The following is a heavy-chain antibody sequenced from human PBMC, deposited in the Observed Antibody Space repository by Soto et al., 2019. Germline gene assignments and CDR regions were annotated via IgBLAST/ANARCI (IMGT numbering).Heavy chain of an antibody. V-gene: IGHV3-7*05. CDR1: EFAFSSYW. CDR3: ARDVSPGSSGLYFEAFDM. Sequence: EVQLVESGGGLVQPGGSLTLSCAASEFAFSSYWMTWVRQAPGKGLEWAANIRKDGSQRSYLDSVRGRFTISRDNSKNSLYLQMNSLRAEDTALYFCARDVSPGSSGLYFEAFDMWGQGTMVTVSS. CDR2: IRKDGSQR. D-gene: IGHD6-25*01. J-gene: IGHJ3*02.